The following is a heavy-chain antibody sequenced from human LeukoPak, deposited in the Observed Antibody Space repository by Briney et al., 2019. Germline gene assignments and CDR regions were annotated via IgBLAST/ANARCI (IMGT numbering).Heavy chain of an antibody. Sequence: ASVKVSCKTSGGTFNNSASSWVRQAPGQGLEWLGGIIPLFGTAGYAQKFQGRVTITKDTSTRTVYLELTSLTSDDTAVYYCARDVHGDYGSGWFDPWGQGTLVSVSS. CDR2: IIPLFGTA. V-gene: IGHV1-69*05. CDR1: GGTFNNSA. D-gene: IGHD4-17*01. CDR3: ARDVHGDYGSGWFDP. J-gene: IGHJ5*02.